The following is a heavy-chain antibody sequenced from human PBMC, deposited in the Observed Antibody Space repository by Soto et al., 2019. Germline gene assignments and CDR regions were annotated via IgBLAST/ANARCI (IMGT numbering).Heavy chain of an antibody. J-gene: IGHJ5*02. CDR2: IYYSGST. CDR1: GGSIRSVDYY. D-gene: IGHD3-16*02. CDR3: AGMYYDYIWGSYRSNWFDP. Sequence: SETLSLTCTVSGGSIRSVDYYWSWIRQHPGKGLEWIGSIYYSGSTYYNPSLKSRVTISVDTSKNQFSLKLSSVTAADTAVYYCAGMYYDYIWGSYRSNWFDPWGQGTLVTVSS. V-gene: IGHV4-39*01.